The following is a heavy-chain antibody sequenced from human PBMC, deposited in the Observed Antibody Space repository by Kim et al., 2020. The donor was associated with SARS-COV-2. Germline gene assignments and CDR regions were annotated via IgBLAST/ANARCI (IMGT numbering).Heavy chain of an antibody. Sequence: GESLKISCKGSGYSFTSYWIGWVRQMPGKGLEWMGIIYPGDSDTRYSPSFQGQVTMSADKSISTAYLQWSSLKASDSAMYYCARHNSVAGTRWFDPWGQGTLVTVSS. CDR1: GYSFTSYW. CDR3: ARHNSVAGTRWFDP. J-gene: IGHJ5*02. V-gene: IGHV5-51*01. CDR2: IYPGDSDT. D-gene: IGHD6-19*01.